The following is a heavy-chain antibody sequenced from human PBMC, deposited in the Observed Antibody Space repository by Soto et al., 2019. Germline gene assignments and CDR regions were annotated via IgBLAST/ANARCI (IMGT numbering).Heavy chain of an antibody. D-gene: IGHD3-10*01. J-gene: IGHJ5*02. Sequence: QVQLVQSGAEVKKPGSSVKVSCKASGGTFSSYAISWVRQAPGQGLEWMGGIIPIFGTANYAPKFQGRVTITAEESTSTAYMERSSLSSEDTAVYYCARVVGGFGESNAFDPWGQGTLVTVAS. CDR1: GGTFSSYA. CDR2: IIPIFGTA. V-gene: IGHV1-69*01. CDR3: ARVVGGFGESNAFDP.